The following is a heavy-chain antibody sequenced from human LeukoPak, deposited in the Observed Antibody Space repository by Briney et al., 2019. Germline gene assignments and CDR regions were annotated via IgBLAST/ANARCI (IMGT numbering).Heavy chain of an antibody. D-gene: IGHD1-26*01. CDR1: GGSFSGYY. Sequence: PSETLSLTCAVYGGSFSGYYWGWIRQPPGKGLEWIGSIYYSGSTYYNPSLKSRVTISVDTSKNQFSLKLSSVTAADTAVYYCARAYSGSYFRSWFDPWGQGTLVTVSS. V-gene: IGHV4-34*01. CDR3: ARAYSGSYFRSWFDP. CDR2: IYYSGST. J-gene: IGHJ5*02.